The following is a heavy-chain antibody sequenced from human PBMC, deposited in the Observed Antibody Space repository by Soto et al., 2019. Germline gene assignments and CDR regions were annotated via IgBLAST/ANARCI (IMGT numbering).Heavy chain of an antibody. J-gene: IGHJ6*02. CDR3: ARIHFGDEPSYYYYGMDV. V-gene: IGHV4-30-4*01. Sequence: QVQLQESGPGVVKPSQTLSLTCTVSGGSFSSGDYYWSWVRQPPGKGLEWIGYIYYTGSTFNNPSLKSRVSISIDPSKTQFSLKLSSVTAADTAVYYCARIHFGDEPSYYYYGMDVWGQGTTVTVSS. D-gene: IGHD4-17*01. CDR2: IYYTGST. CDR1: GGSFSSGDYY.